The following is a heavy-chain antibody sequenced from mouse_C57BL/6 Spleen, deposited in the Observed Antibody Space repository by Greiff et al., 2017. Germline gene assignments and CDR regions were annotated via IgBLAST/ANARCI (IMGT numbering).Heavy chain of an antibody. Sequence: EVKVVESGGGLVKPGGSLKLSCAASGFTFSSYAMSWVRQTPEKRLEWVATISDGGSYTYYPDNVKGRFTISRDNAKNNLYLQMSHLKSEDTAMYYCARDTYYSKGWFAYWGQGTLVTVSA. V-gene: IGHV5-4*01. CDR2: ISDGGSYT. CDR3: ARDTYYSKGWFAY. D-gene: IGHD2-5*01. J-gene: IGHJ3*01. CDR1: GFTFSSYA.